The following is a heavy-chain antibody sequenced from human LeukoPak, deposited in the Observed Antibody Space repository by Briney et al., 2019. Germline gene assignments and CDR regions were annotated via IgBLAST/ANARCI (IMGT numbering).Heavy chain of an antibody. Sequence: GGSLRLSCAASGFTVSSNCMSWVRQAPGKGLEWVSVIYSGGSTYYADSVKGRFTISRDNSKNTLYLQMNSLRAEDTAVYYCARVAAYYYGSGRGAFDIWGQGTMVTVSS. D-gene: IGHD3-10*01. CDR3: ARVAAYYYGSGRGAFDI. CDR1: GFTVSSNC. J-gene: IGHJ3*02. V-gene: IGHV3-53*01. CDR2: IYSGGST.